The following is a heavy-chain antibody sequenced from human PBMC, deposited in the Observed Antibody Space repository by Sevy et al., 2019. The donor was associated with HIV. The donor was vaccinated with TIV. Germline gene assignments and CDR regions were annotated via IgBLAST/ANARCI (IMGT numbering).Heavy chain of an antibody. D-gene: IGHD2-2*01. CDR1: GYSISSGYY. CDR2: IYHSGST. J-gene: IGHJ3*02. Sequence: SETLSLTCAVSGYSISSGYYWGWIRQPPGKGLEWIGSIYHSGSTCYNPSLKSRVTISVDTSKNQFSLKLSSVTAADTAVYYCARDQLYCSSTSCYFHAFDIWGQGTMVTVSS. V-gene: IGHV4-38-2*02. CDR3: ARDQLYCSSTSCYFHAFDI.